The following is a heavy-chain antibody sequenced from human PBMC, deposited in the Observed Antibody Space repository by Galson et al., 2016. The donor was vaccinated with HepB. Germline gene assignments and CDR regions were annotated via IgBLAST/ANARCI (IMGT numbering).Heavy chain of an antibody. D-gene: IGHD5-18*01. J-gene: IGHJ4*02. CDR3: TRAFGGGYTYVYSF. CDR1: GYTFPGYN. Sequence: SVKVSCKASGYTFPGYNIHWVRQAPGQGLEWMGGIIPIFGTANYAQKFQGRVTITADESTSTAYMELSSLRSEDTAVYYCTRAFGGGYTYVYSFWGQGTLVTVSS. V-gene: IGHV1-69*13. CDR2: IIPIFGTA.